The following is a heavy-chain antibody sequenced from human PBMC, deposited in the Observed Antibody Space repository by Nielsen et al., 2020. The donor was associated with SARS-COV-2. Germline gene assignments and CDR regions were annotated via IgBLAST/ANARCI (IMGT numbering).Heavy chain of an antibody. D-gene: IGHD3-22*01. J-gene: IGHJ3*02. Sequence: GGSLRLSCAASGFTFSSYAMSWVRQAPGKGLEWVSAISGSGGSTYYADSVKGRFTISRDNSKNTLYLQMNSRRAEDTAVYYCAKDQGEVTMIVVVTSGAFDIWGQGTMVTVSS. CDR1: GFTFSSYA. CDR2: ISGSGGST. V-gene: IGHV3-23*01. CDR3: AKDQGEVTMIVVVTSGAFDI.